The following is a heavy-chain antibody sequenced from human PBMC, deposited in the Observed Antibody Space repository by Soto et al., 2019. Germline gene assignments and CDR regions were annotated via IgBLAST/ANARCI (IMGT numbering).Heavy chain of an antibody. V-gene: IGHV1-3*01. CDR3: ARAVAVPADFDY. D-gene: IGHD2-2*01. J-gene: IGHJ4*02. CDR2: INAGNGNT. CDR1: GYTFTSYA. Sequence: ASVKVSCKASGYTFTSYAIDWVRQAPGQRLEWMGWINAGNGNTKYSQKFQDRVTITRDTSASTAYMELSSLRSEDTAVYYCARAVAVPADFDYWGQGTLVTVSS.